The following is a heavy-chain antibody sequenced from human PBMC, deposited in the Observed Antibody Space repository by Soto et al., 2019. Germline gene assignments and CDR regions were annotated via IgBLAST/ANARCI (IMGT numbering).Heavy chain of an antibody. J-gene: IGHJ5*02. CDR3: LTQSWLPSHH. V-gene: IGHV3-30*03. CDR2: ISYDASTQ. CDR1: GFNLGNYN. D-gene: IGHD6-19*01. Sequence: GGSLRLSCTASGFNLGNYNVHWVRQAPGEGLKWVAVISYDASTQYFAGSVKGRFTMSRDRSNNTVYVEMNSLRTEDTAIYFCLTQSWLPSHHWGQGALVTVSS.